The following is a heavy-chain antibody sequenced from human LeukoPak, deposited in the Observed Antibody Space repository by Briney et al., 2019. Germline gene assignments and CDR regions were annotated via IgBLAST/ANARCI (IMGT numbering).Heavy chain of an antibody. Sequence: SEPLSLTCAVSGGSISSGGYSWSWIRQPPGKGLEWIGYIYHSGSTYYNPSLKSRVTISVDRSKNQFSLKLSSVTAADTAVYYCATAVNYYDSSGYSYYFDYWGQGTLVTVSS. V-gene: IGHV4-30-2*01. D-gene: IGHD3-22*01. CDR1: GGSISSGGYS. CDR3: ATAVNYYDSSGYSYYFDY. CDR2: IYHSGST. J-gene: IGHJ4*02.